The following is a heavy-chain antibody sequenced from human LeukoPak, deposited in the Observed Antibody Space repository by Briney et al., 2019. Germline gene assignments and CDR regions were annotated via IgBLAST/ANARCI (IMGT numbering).Heavy chain of an antibody. J-gene: IGHJ4*02. CDR2: IKQDGSEK. V-gene: IGHV3-7*01. Sequence: PGGSLRLSCAASGFTFSSYWMSWVRQAPGKGLEWVANIKQDGSEKYYVDSVKGRFTISRDNAKNSLYLQMNSLRAEDTAVYYCARGDYYDSSGYYPWGQGTLVTVSS. CDR3: ARGDYYDSSGYYP. CDR1: GFTFSSYW. D-gene: IGHD3-22*01.